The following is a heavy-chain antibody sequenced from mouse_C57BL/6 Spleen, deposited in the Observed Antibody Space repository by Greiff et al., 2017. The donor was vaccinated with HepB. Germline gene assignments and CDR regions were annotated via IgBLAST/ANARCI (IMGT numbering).Heavy chain of an antibody. Sequence: EVQVVESGEGLVKPGGSLKLSCAASGFTFSSYAMSWVRQTPEKRLEWVAYISSGGDYIYYADTVKGRFTISRDNARNTLYLQMSSLKSEDTAMYYCTRDYGGRAWFAYWGQGTLVTVSA. V-gene: IGHV5-9-1*02. J-gene: IGHJ3*01. CDR2: ISSGGDYI. CDR1: GFTFSSYA. CDR3: TRDYGGRAWFAY. D-gene: IGHD1-1*02.